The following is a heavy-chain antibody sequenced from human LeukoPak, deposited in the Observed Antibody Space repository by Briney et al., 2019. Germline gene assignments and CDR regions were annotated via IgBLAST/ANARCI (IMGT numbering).Heavy chain of an antibody. Sequence: ASVKVSCKASRYTFSNYDINWVRQAPGQGLEWMGWISAYNGNTNYAQKLQGRVTMTTDTSTSTAYMELRSLRSDDTAVYYCARDGPYLYYYYGMDVWGQGTTVTVSS. CDR3: ARDGPYLYYYYGMDV. J-gene: IGHJ6*02. CDR1: RYTFSNYD. CDR2: ISAYNGNT. V-gene: IGHV1-18*01. D-gene: IGHD3/OR15-3a*01.